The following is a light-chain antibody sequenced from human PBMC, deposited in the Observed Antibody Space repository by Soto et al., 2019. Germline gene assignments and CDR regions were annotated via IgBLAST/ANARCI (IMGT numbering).Light chain of an antibody. Sequence: QPASVSGSPGQSITISCTGTSSDVGGYNYVSWYQQHPGKAPKLMIYDVSNRPSGVSNRFSGSKSGNTASLTISGLQAEDEADYYCSSYTSSSTLYVFGPGTKLIVL. CDR3: SSYTSSSTLYV. CDR2: DVS. V-gene: IGLV2-14*01. J-gene: IGLJ1*01. CDR1: SSDVGGYNY.